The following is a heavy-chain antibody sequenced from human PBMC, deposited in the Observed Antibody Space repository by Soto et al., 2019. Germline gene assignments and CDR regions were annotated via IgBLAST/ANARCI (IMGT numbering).Heavy chain of an antibody. CDR1: GGSISSSSYY. V-gene: IGHV4-39*01. Sequence: LSLTCTVSGGSISSSSYYWGWIRQPPGKGLEWIGSIYYSGSTYYNPSLKSRVTISVDTSKNQFSLKLSSVTAADTAVYYCARASAYGARGATNPRMDWFDPWGQGTLVTVSS. CDR3: ARASAYGARGATNPRMDWFDP. J-gene: IGHJ5*02. CDR2: IYYSGST. D-gene: IGHD1-26*01.